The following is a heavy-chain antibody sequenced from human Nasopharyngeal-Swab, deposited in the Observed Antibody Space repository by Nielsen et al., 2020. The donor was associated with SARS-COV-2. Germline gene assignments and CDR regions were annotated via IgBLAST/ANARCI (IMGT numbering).Heavy chain of an antibody. CDR1: GFTFGRFW. D-gene: IGHD6-25*01. CDR2: ISGDNENT. CDR3: AKDRDSGDESEEYYHYYGMDV. V-gene: IGHV3-23*01. Sequence: GESLKISCAASGFTFGRFWMTWVRQGPGKGLEWVSVISGDNENTYYADSVRGRFTISRDNSKNTLNLQMNNLRAEDTAIYYCAKDRDSGDESEEYYHYYGMDVWGQGAPVTVSS. J-gene: IGHJ6*02.